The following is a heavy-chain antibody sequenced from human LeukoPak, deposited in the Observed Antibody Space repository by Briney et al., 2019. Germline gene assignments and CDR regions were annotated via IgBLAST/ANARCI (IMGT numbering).Heavy chain of an antibody. Sequence: GGSLRLSCAASGFTFSSYGMHWVRQAPGKGLEWVAVIWYDGSNKYYADSVKGRFTISRDNSKNTLYLQMNSLRAEDTAVYYCARDRDVDIVATIGYGMDVWGQGTTVTVSS. CDR2: IWYDGSNK. CDR3: ARDRDVDIVATIGYGMDV. CDR1: GFTFSSYG. D-gene: IGHD5-12*01. J-gene: IGHJ6*02. V-gene: IGHV3-33*01.